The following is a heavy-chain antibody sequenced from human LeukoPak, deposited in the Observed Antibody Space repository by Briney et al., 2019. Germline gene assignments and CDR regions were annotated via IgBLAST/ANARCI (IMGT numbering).Heavy chain of an antibody. Sequence: SETLSLTCTVSGYSTSSGYYWGWIRQPPGKGLEWIGSIYHSGSTYYNPSLKSRVTISVDTSKNQFSLKLSSVTAADTAVYYCASSYYGSGSYPYYFDYWGQGTLVTVSS. V-gene: IGHV4-38-2*02. CDR2: IYHSGST. J-gene: IGHJ4*02. CDR1: GYSTSSGYY. D-gene: IGHD3-10*01. CDR3: ASSYYGSGSYPYYFDY.